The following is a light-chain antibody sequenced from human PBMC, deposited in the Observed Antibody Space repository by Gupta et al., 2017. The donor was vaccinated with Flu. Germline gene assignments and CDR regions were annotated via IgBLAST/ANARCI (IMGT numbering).Light chain of an antibody. CDR1: DIGTKS. CDR3: QVWDSESDHWL. J-gene: IGLJ2*01. CDR2: DNN. Sequence: SYALIQPPSLSVAPGQTANITCGGQDIGTKSVHWYKQKPGRGPVLVVDDNNERPSGVPERVSGSSFGNTASLAIDMVEAGDEADFYCQVWDSESDHWLFGGGTKLTVL. V-gene: IGLV3-21*02.